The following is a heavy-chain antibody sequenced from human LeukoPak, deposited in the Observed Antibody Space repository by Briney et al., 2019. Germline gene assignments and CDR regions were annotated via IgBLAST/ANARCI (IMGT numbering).Heavy chain of an antibody. CDR3: ARKSYYYDSSGYYFDYGMDV. Sequence: GASVKVSCKASGYTFTSYDINWVRQATGQGLEWMGWMNPNSGNTGYAQKFQGRVTMTRNISISTAYMELSSLRSEDTAVYYCARKSYYYDSSGYYFDYGMDVWGQGTTVTVSS. CDR1: GYTFTSYD. V-gene: IGHV1-8*01. CDR2: MNPNSGNT. D-gene: IGHD3-22*01. J-gene: IGHJ6*02.